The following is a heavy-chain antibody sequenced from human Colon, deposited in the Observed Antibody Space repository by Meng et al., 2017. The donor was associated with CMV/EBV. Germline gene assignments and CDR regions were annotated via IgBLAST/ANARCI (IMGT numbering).Heavy chain of an antibody. D-gene: IGHD3-10*01. J-gene: IGHJ4*02. Sequence: TVTNDGMNWVRQAPGQGLRWMGWIYTNTGNPVYAQGFTGHYVFSLDTSVSTAYLQISSLKAEDTAVYYCARYQFSMVRGVPTPYFDYWGQGTLVTVSS. CDR3: ARYQFSMVRGVPTPYFDY. CDR2: IYTNTGNP. CDR1: TVTNDG. V-gene: IGHV7-4-1*02.